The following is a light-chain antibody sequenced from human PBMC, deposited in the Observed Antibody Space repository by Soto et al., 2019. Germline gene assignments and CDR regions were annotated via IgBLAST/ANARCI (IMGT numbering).Light chain of an antibody. CDR3: QKYNSYSWK. V-gene: IGKV1-5*03. Sequence: DIQMTQSPSTLSASVGDIVTITCRASQSIGTWLAWYQQKPGKAPKVLLHKASSLESGAPSRFSGSGSGTQFTLTISSLQHGDFATYYCQKYNSYSWKFGQGTKVDIK. J-gene: IGKJ1*01. CDR1: QSIGTW. CDR2: KAS.